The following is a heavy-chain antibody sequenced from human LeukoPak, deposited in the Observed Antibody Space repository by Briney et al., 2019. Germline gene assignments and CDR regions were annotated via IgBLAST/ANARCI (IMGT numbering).Heavy chain of an antibody. Sequence: PGGSLRLSCAASGFIFSDYGMHWVRHAPGKGLEWVAFIRYDGSDKYYADSVKGRFTNSRDDSKNTLYLQMNSLRPEDTAVYYCAKLYGSGTSYHPLDYWGQGTLVTVSS. J-gene: IGHJ4*02. D-gene: IGHD3-10*01. V-gene: IGHV3-30*02. CDR1: GFIFSDYG. CDR3: AKLYGSGTSYHPLDY. CDR2: IRYDGSDK.